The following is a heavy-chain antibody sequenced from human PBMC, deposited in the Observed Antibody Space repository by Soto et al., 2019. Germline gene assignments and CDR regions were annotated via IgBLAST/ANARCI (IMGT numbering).Heavy chain of an antibody. CDR2: IWYDGSNK. J-gene: IGHJ6*02. CDR3: ARDSREDYYGSGSYYNQYYYYGMDV. CDR1: GFTFSSYG. D-gene: IGHD3-10*01. V-gene: IGHV3-33*01. Sequence: GGSLRLSCAASGFTFSSYGMHWVRQAPGKGLEWVAVIWYDGSNKYYADSVKGRFTISRDNSKNTLSLQMNILRAEDTAVYYCARDSREDYYGSGSYYNQYYYYGMDVWGQGTTVTVSS.